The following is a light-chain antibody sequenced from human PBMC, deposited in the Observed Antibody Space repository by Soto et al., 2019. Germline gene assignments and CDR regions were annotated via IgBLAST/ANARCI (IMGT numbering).Light chain of an antibody. V-gene: IGLV2-8*01. CDR2: EVS. CDR1: SSDVGGYNY. J-gene: IGLJ7*01. Sequence: QSALTQPPSASGSPGQSVTISCTGTSSDVGGYNYVSWYQQHPGKAPKLMIYEVSKRPSGVPDRFSGSKSGNTASLTVSGLQAEDVADYYCSSYAGSNNSLFGGGTQLTVL. CDR3: SSYAGSNNSL.